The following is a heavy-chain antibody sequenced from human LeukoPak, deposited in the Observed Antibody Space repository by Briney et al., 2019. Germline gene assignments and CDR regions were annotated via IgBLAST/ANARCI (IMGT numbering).Heavy chain of an antibody. J-gene: IGHJ4*02. CDR2: INHSGST. CDR1: SGSFSGYY. V-gene: IGHV4-34*01. D-gene: IGHD4-11*01. CDR3: ARFRFAVTLGY. Sequence: SETLSLTCAVYSGSFSGYYWSWIRQPPGKGLEWIGEINHSGSTNYNPSLKSRVTISVDTSKNQFSLKLSSVTAADTAVYYCARFRFAVTLGYWGQGTLVTVSS.